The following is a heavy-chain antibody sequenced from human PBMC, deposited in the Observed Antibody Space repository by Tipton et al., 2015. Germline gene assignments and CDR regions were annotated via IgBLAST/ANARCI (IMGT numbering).Heavy chain of an antibody. CDR2: VYNSGTT. V-gene: IGHV4-38-2*01. Sequence: TLSLTCAVSAYSISSDYYWGWIRQPPGKGLQWLASVYNSGTTYYNASLKSRVTISVDRSKNEVSLKLTSVTAADTALYYCARGVPGPGTNWFDSWGQGTLVTVSS. D-gene: IGHD2-2*01. CDR3: ARGVPGPGTNWFDS. CDR1: AYSISSDYY. J-gene: IGHJ5*01.